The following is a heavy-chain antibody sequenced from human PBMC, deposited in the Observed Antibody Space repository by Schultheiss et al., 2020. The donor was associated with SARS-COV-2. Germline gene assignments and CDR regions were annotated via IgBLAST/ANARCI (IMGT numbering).Heavy chain of an antibody. CDR3: ARGKYQLPYYYYYYMDV. Sequence: SETLSLTCTVSGGSISSYYWSWILQHPGKGLGWSGYIYYSGSTNYNPSLKSRVTISVDTSKNQFSLKMSSVTAADTAVYYCARGKYQLPYYYYYYMDVWGKGTTVTVSS. CDR1: GGSISSYY. D-gene: IGHD2-2*01. V-gene: IGHV4-59*01. J-gene: IGHJ6*03. CDR2: IYYSGST.